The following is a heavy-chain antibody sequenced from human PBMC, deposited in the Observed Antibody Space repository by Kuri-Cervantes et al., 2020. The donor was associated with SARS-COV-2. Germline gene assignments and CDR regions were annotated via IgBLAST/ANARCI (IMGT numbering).Heavy chain of an antibody. D-gene: IGHD3-9*01. CDR3: ARGGYFDWLANLYYYYMDV. V-gene: IGHV1-2*02. J-gene: IGHJ6*03. CDR2: INPNSGGT. Sequence: ASVKVSCKASGYTFTGYYMHWVRQAPGQGLEWMGWINPNSGGTNYAQKLQGRVTMTTDTSTSTAYMELRSLRSDDTAVYYCARGGYFDWLANLYYYYMDVWGKGTTVTVSS. CDR1: GYTFTGYY.